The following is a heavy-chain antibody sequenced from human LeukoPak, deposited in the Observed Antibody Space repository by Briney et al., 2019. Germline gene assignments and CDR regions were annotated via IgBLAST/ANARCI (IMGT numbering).Heavy chain of an antibody. V-gene: IGHV1-3*01. CDR2: INAGNGNT. J-gene: IGHJ6*02. CDR3: ARDREIAVSRRYYYGMDV. D-gene: IGHD6-19*01. Sequence: ASVKVSCTVSGYTLTELSMHWVRQAPGQRLEWMGWINAGNGNTKYSQKFQGRVTITRDTSASTAYMELSSLRSEDTAVYYCARDREIAVSRRYYYGMDVWGQGTTVTVSS. CDR1: GYTLTELS.